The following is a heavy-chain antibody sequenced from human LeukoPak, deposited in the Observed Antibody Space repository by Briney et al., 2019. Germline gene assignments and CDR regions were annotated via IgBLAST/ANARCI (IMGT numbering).Heavy chain of an antibody. Sequence: PSETLSLTCTVSGGSISSYYWSWIRQPPGKGLEWIGEINHSGSTNYNPSLKSRVTISVDTSKNQFSLKLSSVTAADTAVYYCASGYYDSSGYYWRFDYWGQGTLVTVSS. V-gene: IGHV4-34*01. J-gene: IGHJ4*02. D-gene: IGHD3-22*01. CDR2: INHSGST. CDR1: GGSISSYY. CDR3: ASGYYDSSGYYWRFDY.